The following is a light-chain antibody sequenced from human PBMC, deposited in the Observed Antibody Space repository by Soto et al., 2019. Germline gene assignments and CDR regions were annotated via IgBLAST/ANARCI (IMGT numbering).Light chain of an antibody. Sequence: DIVLTQSPGTLSLSPGERATLSCRASQSVSSSYLAWYQQKPGQAPRLLIYGASSRATGIPDRFSGSGSGTDFTLTISRLEPEDFAVYYCQQYVSSLTFGGGTKVEIK. CDR1: QSVSSSY. CDR2: GAS. V-gene: IGKV3-20*01. J-gene: IGKJ4*01. CDR3: QQYVSSLT.